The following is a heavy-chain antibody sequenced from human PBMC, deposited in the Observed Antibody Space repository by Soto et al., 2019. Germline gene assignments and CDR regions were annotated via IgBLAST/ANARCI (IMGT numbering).Heavy chain of an antibody. D-gene: IGHD6-19*01. Sequence: SETLSLTCTVSVASVSSVCYYWGWIRQHPGKGLEWIGYIYYSGSTNYTPSLKSRVTISVDTSKNQFSLKMSSVTAADTAVYYCARDGGYNSGWYDCWGQGTLVTVSS. CDR1: VASVSSVCYY. CDR2: IYYSGST. J-gene: IGHJ5*01. V-gene: IGHV4-61*01. CDR3: ARDGGYNSGWYDC.